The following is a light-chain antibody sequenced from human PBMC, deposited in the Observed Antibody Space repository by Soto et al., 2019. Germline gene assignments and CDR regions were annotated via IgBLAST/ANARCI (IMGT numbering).Light chain of an antibody. CDR3: QKYGSSRP. CDR2: GAS. J-gene: IGKJ1*01. V-gene: IGKV3-20*01. Sequence: EIVLTQSPGTLSLSPGERATLSCRASQSVSSTYLAWYQQKPGQAPRLLIYGASSRATGIPDRFSGSGSGTDFTLTISRLEPEDFAVYYCQKYGSSRPFGQGTKVDIK. CDR1: QSVSSTY.